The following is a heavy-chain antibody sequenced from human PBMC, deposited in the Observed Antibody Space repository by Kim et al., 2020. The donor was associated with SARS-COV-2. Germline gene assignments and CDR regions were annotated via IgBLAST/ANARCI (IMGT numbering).Heavy chain of an antibody. D-gene: IGHD1-1*01. Sequence: TTYADSVKGRFTISRDNAKNTLYLQMNSLRAEDTAVYYCARTTWNYFDYWGQGTLVTVSS. CDR2: T. CDR3: ARTTWNYFDY. J-gene: IGHJ4*02. V-gene: IGHV3-74*01.